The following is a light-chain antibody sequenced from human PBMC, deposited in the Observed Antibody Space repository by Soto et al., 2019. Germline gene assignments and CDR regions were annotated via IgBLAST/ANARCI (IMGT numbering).Light chain of an antibody. CDR2: LNSDGSH. CDR1: SGHIGYT. Sequence: QPVLTQSPSASASLGASVKLTCTLSSGHIGYTIAWHQQQPEKGPRYLMKLNSDGSHRKGDGIPDRVSGSTSGAERYLIISSLQSEYEADYFGQTWGTGYVVFGGGTKVTVL. J-gene: IGLJ2*01. CDR3: QTWGTGYVV. V-gene: IGLV4-69*01.